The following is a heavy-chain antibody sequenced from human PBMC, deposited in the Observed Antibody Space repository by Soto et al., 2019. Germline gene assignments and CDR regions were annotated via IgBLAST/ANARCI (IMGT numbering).Heavy chain of an antibody. CDR3: AKEFPRIAYYDFWSGYTESPEAYYFDY. Sequence: PGGSLRLSCAASGFTFSSYAMSWVRQAPGKGLEWVSAISGSGGSTYYADSVKGRFTISRDNSKNTLYLQMNSLRAEDTAVYYCAKEFPRIAYYDFWSGYTESPEAYYFDYWGQGTLVTVSS. V-gene: IGHV3-23*01. J-gene: IGHJ4*02. CDR1: GFTFSSYA. CDR2: ISGSGGST. D-gene: IGHD3-3*01.